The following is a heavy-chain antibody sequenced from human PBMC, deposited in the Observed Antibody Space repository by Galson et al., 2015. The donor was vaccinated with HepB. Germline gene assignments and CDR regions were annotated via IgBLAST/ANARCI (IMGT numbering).Heavy chain of an antibody. CDR2: TYYRSKWYN. D-gene: IGHD7-27*01. Sequence: CAISGDSVSSNSAAWNWIRQSPSRGLEWLGRTYYRSKWYNDYAVSVKSRITINPDTSKNQFSLQLNSVTPVDTAVYYCAKSDPLTDDAFDIWGQGTMVTVSS. CDR1: GDSVSSNSAA. CDR3: AKSDPLTDDAFDI. J-gene: IGHJ3*02. V-gene: IGHV6-1*01.